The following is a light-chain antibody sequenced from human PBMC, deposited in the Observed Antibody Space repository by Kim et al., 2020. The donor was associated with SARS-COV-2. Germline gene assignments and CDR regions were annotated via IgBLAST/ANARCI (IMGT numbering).Light chain of an antibody. CDR1: QRVSSN. J-gene: IGKJ1*01. Sequence: SPGEQALPSCRASQRVSSNLAWYQQKPGQAPRLLIYGASTRATGIPARFSGSGSGTEFTLTISSLQSEDFAVYYCQQYNNWPPWTFGQGTKVEIK. CDR3: QQYNNWPPWT. V-gene: IGKV3-15*01. CDR2: GAS.